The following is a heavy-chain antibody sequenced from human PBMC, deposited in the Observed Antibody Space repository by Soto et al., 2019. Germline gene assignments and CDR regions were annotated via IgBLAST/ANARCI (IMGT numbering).Heavy chain of an antibody. CDR3: ARGYDFWSGYAAPLDY. V-gene: IGHV3-48*03. D-gene: IGHD3-3*01. J-gene: IGHJ4*02. Sequence: EVQLVESGGGLVQPGGSLRLSCAASGFTFSSYEMNWVRQAPGKGLEWVSYISSSGSTIYYADSVKGRFTISRDNAKNSLYLQMNSLRAEATAVYYCARGYDFWSGYAAPLDYWGQGTLVTVSS. CDR2: ISSSGSTI. CDR1: GFTFSSYE.